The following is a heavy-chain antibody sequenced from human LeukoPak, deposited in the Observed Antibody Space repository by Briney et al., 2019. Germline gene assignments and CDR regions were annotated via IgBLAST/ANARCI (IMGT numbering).Heavy chain of an antibody. CDR1: GFTFSSYG. CDR2: IRYDGSNK. CDR3: AKEDITMVRGVINWFDP. Sequence: GGSLRLSCAASGFTFSSYGMHWVRQAPGKGLEWVAFIRYDGSNKYYADSVKGRFTISRDNSKNTLYLQMNSLRAEDTAVYYCAKEDITMVRGVINWFDPWGQGTLVTVSS. V-gene: IGHV3-30*02. D-gene: IGHD3-10*01. J-gene: IGHJ5*02.